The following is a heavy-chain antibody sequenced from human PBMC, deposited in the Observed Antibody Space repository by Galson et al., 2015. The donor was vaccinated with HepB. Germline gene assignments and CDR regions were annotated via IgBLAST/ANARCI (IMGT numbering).Heavy chain of an antibody. Sequence: PALVKPTQTLTLPCTFSGFSLSTSGMCVSWIRQPPGKALEWLARIDWDDDKYYSTSLKTRLTISKDTSKNQVVLTMTNIDPVDTATYYCARITGRFGENPDYWGQGTLVTVSS. CDR3: ARITGRFGENPDY. CDR2: IDWDDDK. J-gene: IGHJ4*02. CDR1: GFSLSTSGMC. D-gene: IGHD3-10*01. V-gene: IGHV2-70*11.